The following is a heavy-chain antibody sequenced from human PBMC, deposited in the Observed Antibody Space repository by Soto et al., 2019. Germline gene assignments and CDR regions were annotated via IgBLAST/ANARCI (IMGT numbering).Heavy chain of an antibody. CDR3: ARVTQYYYDSSGGRGGVIDY. CDR2: ISSSSSYI. D-gene: IGHD3-22*01. Sequence: GGSLRLSCAASGFTFSSYSMNWVRQAPGKGLEWVSSISSSSSYIYYADSVKGRFTISRVNAKNSLYLQMNSLRAEDTAVYYCARVTQYYYDSSGGRGGVIDYWGQGTLVTVSS. V-gene: IGHV3-21*01. J-gene: IGHJ4*02. CDR1: GFTFSSYS.